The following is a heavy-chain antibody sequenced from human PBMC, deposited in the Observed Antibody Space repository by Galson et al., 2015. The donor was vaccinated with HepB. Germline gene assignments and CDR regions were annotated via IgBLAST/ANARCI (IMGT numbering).Heavy chain of an antibody. CDR1: GFTFSSYS. D-gene: IGHD3-10*01. Sequence: SLRLSCAASGFTFSSYSMNWVRQAPGKGLEWVSYISSSSSTIYYADSVKGRFTISRDNAKNSLYLQMNSLRDEDTAVYYCARRVNYYGSGSYYLNWFDPGAREPWSPSPQ. J-gene: IGHJ5*02. CDR2: ISSSSSTI. V-gene: IGHV3-48*02. CDR3: ARRVNYYGSGSYYLNWFDP.